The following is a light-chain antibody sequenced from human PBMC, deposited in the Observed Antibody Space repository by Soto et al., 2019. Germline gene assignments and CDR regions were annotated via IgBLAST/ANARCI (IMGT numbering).Light chain of an antibody. CDR3: AVWDGSLSGLV. Sequence: QSVPTQPPSASGTPGQRVTISCSGSTSNIGSNTVNWYQQLPGTAPKLLIYTNNQRPSGVPDRFSGSKSGTSASLAISGLQSEDEADYYCAVWDGSLSGLVFGGGTKLTVL. CDR1: TSNIGSNT. CDR2: TNN. J-gene: IGLJ2*01. V-gene: IGLV1-44*01.